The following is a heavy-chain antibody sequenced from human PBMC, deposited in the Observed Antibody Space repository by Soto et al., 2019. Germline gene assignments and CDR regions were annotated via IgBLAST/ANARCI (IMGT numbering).Heavy chain of an antibody. V-gene: IGHV1-69*01. D-gene: IGHD3-22*01. CDR2: ITPMFGTP. Sequence: QVQLVQSGAEVKKPGSSVKVSCKPSGGTFRRYTITWVRQAPGQGLEWMGGITPMFGTPNYAQKFRGRVTITADESTSTAYMELSILRSEDTAMYFCARDGTLYDSRAYYYLYWGQGTLVTVSS. CDR1: GGTFRRYT. CDR3: ARDGTLYDSRAYYYLY. J-gene: IGHJ4*02.